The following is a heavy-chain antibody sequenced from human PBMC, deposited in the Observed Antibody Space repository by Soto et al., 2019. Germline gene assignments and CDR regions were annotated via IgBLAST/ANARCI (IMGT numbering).Heavy chain of an antibody. CDR1: GFSLSNARMG. V-gene: IGHV2-26*01. D-gene: IGHD3-3*01. CDR2: IFSNDEK. J-gene: IGHJ4*02. CDR3: ARTPRKDFWSGYYLIDS. Sequence: QVTLKESGPVLVKPTETLTLTCTVSGFSLSNARMGVSWIRQPQGKALEWLAHIFSNDEKSYSTSLKSRLTISKDTPKCQVVLTMPNMDPVDTATYYCARTPRKDFWSGYYLIDSWRQGTLVTVSS.